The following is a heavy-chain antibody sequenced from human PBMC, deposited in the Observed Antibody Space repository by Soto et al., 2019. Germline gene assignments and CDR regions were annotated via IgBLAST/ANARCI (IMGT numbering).Heavy chain of an antibody. Sequence: GASVKVSCKASGYTFTGYYMHWVRQAPGQGLEWMGWINPNSGGTNYAQKFQGWVTMTRDTSISTAYMELSRPRSDDTAVYYCATSGAPTTPVDYWGQGTLVTVSS. D-gene: IGHD5-12*01. CDR2: INPNSGGT. CDR3: ATSGAPTTPVDY. J-gene: IGHJ4*02. V-gene: IGHV1-2*04. CDR1: GYTFTGYY.